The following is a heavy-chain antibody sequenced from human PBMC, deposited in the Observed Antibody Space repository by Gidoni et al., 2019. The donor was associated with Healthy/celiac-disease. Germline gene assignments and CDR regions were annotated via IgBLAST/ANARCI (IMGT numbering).Heavy chain of an antibody. CDR2: ISGSGGST. CDR1: GFTFSSYA. V-gene: IGHV3-23*04. CDR3: AKARGVAVAVLFDY. J-gene: IGHJ4*02. Sequence: EVQLVESGGGLVQPGGSLRLSWAASGFTFSSYAMSWVRPAPGKGLEWVAAISGSGGSTYDVDSVKGRFTTSRDNSKNTLYLQMNSLRAEDTAVYYCAKARGVAVAVLFDYWGQGTLVTVSS. D-gene: IGHD6-19*01.